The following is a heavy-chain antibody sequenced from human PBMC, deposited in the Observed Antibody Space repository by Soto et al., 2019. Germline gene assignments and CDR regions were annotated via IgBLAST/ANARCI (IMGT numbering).Heavy chain of an antibody. D-gene: IGHD3-10*01. CDR3: ARDLEFRDGNISHLDY. J-gene: IGHJ4*02. Sequence: ASVKVSCKASGGTFRNHVFNWVRQAPGQGLEWMGGIIPIIGTPNYAQKFQGRVTTTADASTNTVYLEVSSLRSQDTAVYYCARDLEFRDGNISHLDYWGQGTLVTVSS. CDR1: GGTFRNHV. V-gene: IGHV1-69*13. CDR2: IIPIIGTP.